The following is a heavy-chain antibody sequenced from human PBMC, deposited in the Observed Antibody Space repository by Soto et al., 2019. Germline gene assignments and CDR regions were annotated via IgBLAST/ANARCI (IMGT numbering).Heavy chain of an antibody. J-gene: IGHJ4*02. Sequence: SETLSLTCTVSGGSISSSSYYWGWIRQPPGKGLEWIGYIYYSGSTNYNPSLKSRVTISVDTSKNQFSLKLSSVTAADTAVYYCALCGESDSSGYTETVDYWGQGTPVTVSS. D-gene: IGHD3-22*01. CDR1: GGSISSSSYY. CDR3: ALCGESDSSGYTETVDY. V-gene: IGHV4-61*05. CDR2: IYYSGST.